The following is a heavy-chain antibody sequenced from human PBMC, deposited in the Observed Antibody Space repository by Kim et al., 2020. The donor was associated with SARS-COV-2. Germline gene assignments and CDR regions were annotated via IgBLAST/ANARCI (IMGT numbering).Heavy chain of an antibody. J-gene: IGHJ5*02. CDR3: ARGRSRLRLISWVDP. CDR2: MNPNSGRT. Sequence: ASVKVSCTASGYTFSSYDINWVRQATGQGPEWMGWMNPNSGRTGYSQKFQGRVTMTSNTSINTAYMELSSLRSEDTAVYYCARGRSRLRLISWVDPWGRGTLVTVSS. V-gene: IGHV1-8*01. CDR1: GYTFSSYD. D-gene: IGHD4-17*01.